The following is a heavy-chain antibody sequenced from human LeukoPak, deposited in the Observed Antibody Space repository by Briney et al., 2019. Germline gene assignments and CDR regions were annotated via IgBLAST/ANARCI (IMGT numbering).Heavy chain of an antibody. V-gene: IGHV1-8*02. CDR1: GGTFSSYA. CDR3: ARIAAASFDP. J-gene: IGHJ5*02. D-gene: IGHD6-13*01. CDR2: MNPNSGNT. Sequence: GASVKVSCKASGGTFSSYAINSVRQATGQGLEWMGWMNPNSGNTGYAQKFQGRVTMTRNTSISTAYMELSSLRSEDTAVYYCARIAAASFDPWGQGTLVTVSS.